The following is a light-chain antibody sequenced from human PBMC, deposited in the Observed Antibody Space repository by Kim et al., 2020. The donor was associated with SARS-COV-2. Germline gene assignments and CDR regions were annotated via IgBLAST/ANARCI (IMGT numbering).Light chain of an antibody. CDR3: QQYGSSPLYS. CDR2: GTS. Sequence: SPRESATPSFKASQSVSDSYFALVQQKTGQAPRLLIYGTSSRGTGNPDRFSGSGSGTDFTLTINRLEPEDFAVYFCQQYGSSPLYSFGQGTKLEI. V-gene: IGKV3-20*01. J-gene: IGKJ2*01. CDR1: QSVSDSY.